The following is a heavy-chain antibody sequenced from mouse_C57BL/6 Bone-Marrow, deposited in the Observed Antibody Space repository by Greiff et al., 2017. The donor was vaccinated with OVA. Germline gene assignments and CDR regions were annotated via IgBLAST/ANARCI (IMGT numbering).Heavy chain of an antibody. D-gene: IGHD1-1*01. CDR1: GYTFTSYW. J-gene: IGHJ1*03. CDR2: IDPSDSYT. Sequence: VKLQQPGAELVMPGASVKLSCKASGYTFTSYWIHWVKQRPGQGLEWIGEIDPSDSYTNYNQKFKGKSTLTVDKSSSTAYMQLSSLTSEDSAVYYCAFYYGSSDRYFDVWGTGTTVTVSS. V-gene: IGHV1-69*01. CDR3: AFYYGSSDRYFDV.